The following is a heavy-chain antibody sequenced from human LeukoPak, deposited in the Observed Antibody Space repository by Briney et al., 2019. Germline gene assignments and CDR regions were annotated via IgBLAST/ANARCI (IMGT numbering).Heavy chain of an antibody. Sequence: GGSLRLSCAASGFTFSSYSMNWVRQAPGKGLEWASSISSSSSYIYYADSVKGRFTISRDNAKNSLYLQMNSLRAEDTAVYYCANHGSGYNFDYWGQGTLVTVSS. J-gene: IGHJ4*02. CDR2: ISSSSSYI. D-gene: IGHD5-12*01. CDR3: ANHGSGYNFDY. CDR1: GFTFSSYS. V-gene: IGHV3-21*01.